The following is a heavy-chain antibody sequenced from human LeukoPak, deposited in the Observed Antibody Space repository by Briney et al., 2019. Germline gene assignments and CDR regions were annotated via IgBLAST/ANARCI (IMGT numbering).Heavy chain of an antibody. CDR1: GGSISSSSYY. J-gene: IGHJ3*02. CDR3: ARQGRYYDSSGYYLTTSAFDI. V-gene: IGHV4-39*01. D-gene: IGHD3-22*01. Sequence: PSETLSLTCTVSGGSISSSSYYWGWIRQPPGKGLEWIGSIYYSGSTYYNPSLKSRVTISVDTSKNQFSLNLSSVTAADTAVYYCARQGRYYDSSGYYLTTSAFDIWGQGTMVTVSS. CDR2: IYYSGST.